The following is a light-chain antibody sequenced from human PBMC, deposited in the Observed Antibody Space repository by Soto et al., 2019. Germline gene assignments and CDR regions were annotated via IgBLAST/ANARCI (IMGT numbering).Light chain of an antibody. Sequence: EIVLTQSPGTLSLSPGERATLSCRASQSVSNHLVWYQQKSGQAPRLLILDASTRATDIPARFSGSVSGTDFIHTMSTLVPEDFAVYYCQPRTTWPSSFGQRTRLEIK. CDR1: QSVSNH. V-gene: IGKV3-11*01. CDR2: DAS. CDR3: QPRTTWPSS. J-gene: IGKJ5*01.